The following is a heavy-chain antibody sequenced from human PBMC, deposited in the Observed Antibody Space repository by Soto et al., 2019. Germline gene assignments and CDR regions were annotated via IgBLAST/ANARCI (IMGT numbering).Heavy chain of an antibody. CDR1: GGSISSSYS. D-gene: IGHD6-13*01. V-gene: IGHV4-4*02. CDR2: IYHSGST. Sequence: QVQLQESGPGLVKPSGTLSLTCAVSGGSISSSYSWSWVRQPPGKGLEWIGEIYHSGSTNYNPSLTSRGTTSVDKSKSQIYLKRSSVTAADTAVYYCARGSSCGRFDPWGQGTLVTVSS. J-gene: IGHJ5*02. CDR3: ARGSSCGRFDP.